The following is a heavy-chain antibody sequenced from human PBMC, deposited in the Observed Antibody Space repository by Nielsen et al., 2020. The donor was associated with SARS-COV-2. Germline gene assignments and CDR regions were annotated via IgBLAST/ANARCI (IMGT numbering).Heavy chain of an antibody. J-gene: IGHJ6*02. V-gene: IGHV3-53*01. CDR3: ARLYGETGYAIDPYYYYGMDV. D-gene: IGHD2-8*01. Sequence: WIRQPPGKGLEWVSVIYSGGSTYYADSVKGRFTISRHNSKNTLYLQMNSLRAEDTAVYYCARLYGETGYAIDPYYYYGMDVWGQGTTVTVSS. CDR2: IYSGGST.